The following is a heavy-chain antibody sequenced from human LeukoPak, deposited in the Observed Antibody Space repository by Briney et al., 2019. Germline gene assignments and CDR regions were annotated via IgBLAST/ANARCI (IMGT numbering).Heavy chain of an antibody. CDR1: GLTFSSYW. Sequence: GGSLRLSCAASGLTFSSYWMHWVRQAPGKGLVWFSRIISDGSATVYADSVKGRFTIYRDNAKNTLYLQMNSLRAEDTAVYYCVKAIVAAGYDYWGQGTLVTVSS. V-gene: IGHV3-74*01. J-gene: IGHJ4*02. D-gene: IGHD6-13*01. CDR2: IISDGSAT. CDR3: VKAIVAAGYDY.